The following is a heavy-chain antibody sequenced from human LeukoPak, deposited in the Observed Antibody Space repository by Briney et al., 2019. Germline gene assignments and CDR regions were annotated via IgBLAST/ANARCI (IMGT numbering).Heavy chain of an antibody. CDR3: AIMYNSGWGLLY. D-gene: IGHD5-12*01. CDR2: INPAYSTT. V-gene: IGHV5-51*01. Sequence: GESLKISCTGSGYTFNKLWIVWVRQMTGKCLDGPGSINPAYSTTKYNPSFQGLCSFSSDNSIRSPYLQWRGLGASDTAKYYCAIMYNSGWGLLYWGPGTQVTVSS. J-gene: IGHJ4*02. CDR1: GYTFNKLW.